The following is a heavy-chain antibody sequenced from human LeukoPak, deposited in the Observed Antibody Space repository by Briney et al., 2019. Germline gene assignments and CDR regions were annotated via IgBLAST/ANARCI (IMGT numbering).Heavy chain of an antibody. D-gene: IGHD3-3*01. CDR1: EFTFSNYW. CDR3: ARGFTIFGVVNDAFDI. CDR2: IDSDGIST. Sequence: GGSLRLSCAASEFTFSNYWMHWVRQDPGKGLAWVSRIDSDGISTSYADSVKGRFTISRDNAKNTLYLQMNTLRAEDTAVYYCARGFTIFGVVNDAFDIWGQGTIVTVSS. V-gene: IGHV3-74*01. J-gene: IGHJ3*02.